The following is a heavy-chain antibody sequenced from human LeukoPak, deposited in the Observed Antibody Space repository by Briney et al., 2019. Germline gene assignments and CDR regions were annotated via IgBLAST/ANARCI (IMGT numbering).Heavy chain of an antibody. V-gene: IGHV4-4*02. CDR2: FYHNGSA. Sequence: SGTLSLTCAVSGVPISSGLWWSWVRQPPGKGLEWIGEFYHNGSANYNPSLTSRVTISLDKSNNQFSLWLSSVTAADTAVYHCASRERTGSQVNYWGQGTLVTVSS. CDR3: ASRERTGSQVNY. D-gene: IGHD1-1*01. CDR1: GVPISSGLW. J-gene: IGHJ4*02.